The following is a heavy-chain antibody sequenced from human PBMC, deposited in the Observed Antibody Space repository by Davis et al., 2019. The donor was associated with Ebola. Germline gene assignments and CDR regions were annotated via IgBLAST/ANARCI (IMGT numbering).Heavy chain of an antibody. V-gene: IGHV4-4*02. J-gene: IGHJ4*02. Sequence: MPSETLSLTCGVSADSISNSNLWSWVRQPPGRGLEWIGETYQSGSTYYNPPLKSRATISLDTSTSQLSLTLNSVTAADTAIYYCARTTMVRYFDYWGQGILVTVSS. CDR3: ARTTMVRYFDY. CDR1: ADSISNSNL. D-gene: IGHD3-10*01. CDR2: TYQSGST.